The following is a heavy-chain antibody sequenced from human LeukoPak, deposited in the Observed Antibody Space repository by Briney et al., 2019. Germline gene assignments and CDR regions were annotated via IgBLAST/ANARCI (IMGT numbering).Heavy chain of an antibody. CDR1: GFTVSTNY. V-gene: IGHV3-66*01. D-gene: IGHD3-10*01. CDR3: ARDLYYGSGSYGSY. Sequence: GGSLILSCAASGFTVSTNYMSWVRQAPGKGLEWVSVIYSSGSTYYTDSVKGRFTISRDNSKNTLYLQMNSLRAEDTAVYYCARDLYYGSGSYGSYWGQGTLVTVSS. J-gene: IGHJ4*02. CDR2: IYSSGST.